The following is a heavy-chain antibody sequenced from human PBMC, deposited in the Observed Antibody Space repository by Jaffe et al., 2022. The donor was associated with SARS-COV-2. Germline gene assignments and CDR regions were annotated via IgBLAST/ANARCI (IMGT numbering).Heavy chain of an antibody. D-gene: IGHD3-16*01. CDR1: GFTIGSYW. J-gene: IGHJ4*02. CDR2: INSDVTRT. CDR3: VRAALDGGSYFGY. Sequence: EVQLVESGGGLVQPGGSLRLSCAASGFTIGSYWMHWVRQAPGKGLVWLSRINSDVTRTNYTDSVKGRFTISRDNAKNTVYLQMNSLRAEDTAVYYCVRAALDGGSYFGYWGQGTLVTVSS. V-gene: IGHV3-74*01.